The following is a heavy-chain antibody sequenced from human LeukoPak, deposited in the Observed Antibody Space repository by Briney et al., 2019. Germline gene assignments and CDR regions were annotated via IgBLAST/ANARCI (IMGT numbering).Heavy chain of an antibody. D-gene: IGHD6-19*01. CDR3: AKTTAGNSSGRYPGWPVDY. CDR2: ISGSGGDT. Sequence: GGFLRLSCAASGFTFSNYAIYWVRQAPGKGLEGVSGISGSGGDTYFADSVKGRFTISRDHSKNTVFLQMDSLRAEDTAVYYCAKTTAGNSSGRYPGWPVDYWGQGTLVTVSS. J-gene: IGHJ4*02. CDR1: GFTFSNYA. V-gene: IGHV3-23*01.